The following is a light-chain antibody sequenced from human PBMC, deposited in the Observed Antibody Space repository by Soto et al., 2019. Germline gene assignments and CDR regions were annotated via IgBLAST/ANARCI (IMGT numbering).Light chain of an antibody. Sequence: EVVLTQSPATLAVSPGERATLSCRASQSVSSNLAWYQQKPGQPPRLLIYGASTRATGIPARISGSGSGTEFTLTISSLQSEDFAVYYCQHYNRWPLTFGGGTKVDI. CDR3: QHYNRWPLT. CDR2: GAS. J-gene: IGKJ4*01. V-gene: IGKV3-15*01. CDR1: QSVSSN.